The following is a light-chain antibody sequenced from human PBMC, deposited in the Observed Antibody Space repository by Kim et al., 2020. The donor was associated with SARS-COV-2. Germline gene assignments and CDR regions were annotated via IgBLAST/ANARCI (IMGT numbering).Light chain of an antibody. V-gene: IGLV2-14*03. CDR3: SSYTSSSTYV. CDR2: DVS. Sequence: GRSITISCTGTSSDVGGYNYVSWYQQHPGKAPKLMIYDVSNRPSGVSNRFSGSKSGNTASLTISGLQAEDEADYYCSSYTSSSTYVFGTGTKVTVL. J-gene: IGLJ1*01. CDR1: SSDVGGYNY.